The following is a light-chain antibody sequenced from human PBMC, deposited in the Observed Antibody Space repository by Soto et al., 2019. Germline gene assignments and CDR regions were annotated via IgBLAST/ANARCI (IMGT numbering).Light chain of an antibody. Sequence: TQSPSTLSLSTGERATLSCRASQSVNRYLAWYQQKPGQAPRLLIHGASTRATGVPARISGSGSGTDFTLTISRLEPEDFAVYYCQQYGSSPITFGQGRRPE. CDR2: GAS. J-gene: IGKJ5*01. CDR3: QQYGSSPIT. V-gene: IGKV3-20*01. CDR1: QSVNRY.